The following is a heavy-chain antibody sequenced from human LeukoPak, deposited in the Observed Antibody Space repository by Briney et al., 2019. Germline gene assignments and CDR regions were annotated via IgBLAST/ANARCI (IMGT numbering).Heavy chain of an antibody. Sequence: PSETLSLTCTVSGGSINSIHYYWGWIRQPPGKGLEWIGYIYYSGTTHYNPSLKSRVTISVDTSKNQFSLKLTSVTAADTAVYYCARVGYHDFHGDYWGQGTLVTVSS. V-gene: IGHV4-39*01. CDR3: ARVGYHDFHGDY. CDR2: IYYSGTT. J-gene: IGHJ4*02. D-gene: IGHD3-3*01. CDR1: GGSINSIHYY.